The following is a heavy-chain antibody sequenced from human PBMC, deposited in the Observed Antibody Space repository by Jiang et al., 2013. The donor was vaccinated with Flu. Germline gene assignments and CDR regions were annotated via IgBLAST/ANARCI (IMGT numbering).Heavy chain of an antibody. CDR3: ARAYLYQFDY. CDR1: GDSISSYY. D-gene: IGHD2-2*01. Sequence: GPGLVKPSETLSLTCTVSGDSISSYYWNWIRQPPGKGLEWIGYFYFSGSTNYNPSLKSRVTISVDTSKNQFSLKLSSVTAADTAVYYCARAYLYQFDY. V-gene: IGHV4-59*08. J-gene: IGHJ4*01. CDR2: FYFSGST.